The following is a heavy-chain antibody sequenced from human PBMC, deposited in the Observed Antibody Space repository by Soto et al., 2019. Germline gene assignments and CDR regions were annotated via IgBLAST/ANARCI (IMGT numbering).Heavy chain of an antibody. D-gene: IGHD3-10*01. Sequence: KPSETLSLTCAVSGGSISSGGYSWSWIRQPPGKGLEWIGYIYHSGSTYYNPSLKSRVTISVDRSKNQFSLKLSSVTAADTAVYYCARAEGVWTGFDYWGQGTLVTVSS. V-gene: IGHV4-30-2*01. J-gene: IGHJ4*02. CDR3: ARAEGVWTGFDY. CDR2: IYHSGST. CDR1: GGSISSGGYS.